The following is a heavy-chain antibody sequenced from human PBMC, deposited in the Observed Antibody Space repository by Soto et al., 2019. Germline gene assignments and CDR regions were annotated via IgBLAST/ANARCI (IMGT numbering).Heavy chain of an antibody. CDR3: ARAVAGGVYYYYGMDV. D-gene: IGHD6-19*01. CDR1: GGTFSSFA. J-gene: IGHJ6*02. CDR2: VIPIFGTA. V-gene: IGHV1-69*13. Sequence: GASMKVSFKAFGGTFSSFAINWVRQAPGQGLEWKGGVIPIFGTADYALKFQGRVTITADESTSTAYMELSSLRSEDTAVYYCARAVAGGVYYYYGMDVWGQGTTVTVSS.